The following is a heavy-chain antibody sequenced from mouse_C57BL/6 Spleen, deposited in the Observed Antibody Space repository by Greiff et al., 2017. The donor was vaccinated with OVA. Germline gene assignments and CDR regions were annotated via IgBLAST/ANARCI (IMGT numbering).Heavy chain of an antibody. Sequence: VQLQPPWAELVKPGASVKMSCKASGYTFTSYWITWVKQRPGQGLEWIGDIYPGSGSTNYNEKFKSKATLTVDTSSSTAYMQLSSLTSEDSAVYYCARSGFTTVEYFDVWGTGTTVTVSS. J-gene: IGHJ1*03. D-gene: IGHD1-1*01. CDR2: IYPGSGST. CDR3: ARSGFTTVEYFDV. V-gene: IGHV1-55*01. CDR1: GYTFTSYW.